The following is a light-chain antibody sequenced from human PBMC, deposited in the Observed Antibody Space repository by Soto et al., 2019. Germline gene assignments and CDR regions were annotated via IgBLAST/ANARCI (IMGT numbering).Light chain of an antibody. Sequence: DIQMTQSPSSLSASVGDRVTITCRASQSISSYLNWYQQKPGKAPKLLIYAASSLQSGVPSRFSGSGTVIDFILTISSLQPEDFATYYCQQSYSTPQTFGQRTKMEIK. V-gene: IGKV1-39*01. CDR3: QQSYSTPQT. J-gene: IGKJ1*01. CDR2: AAS. CDR1: QSISSY.